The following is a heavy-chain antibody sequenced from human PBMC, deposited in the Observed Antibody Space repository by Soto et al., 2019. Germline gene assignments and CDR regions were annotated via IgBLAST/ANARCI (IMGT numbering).Heavy chain of an antibody. Sequence: QVQLQQSGAGLLKPSETLSLTCAVYGGSFSDYIWTWIRQTPGKGLQWIGQSNHSGSANYNPSLKSRVPTSVHTSYSQFSLELSSVTAADTAVYYCARGLIRGSHYSGGWYYFDSWGQGTQVTVSS. CDR2: SNHSGSA. J-gene: IGHJ4*02. V-gene: IGHV4-34*01. CDR3: ARGLIRGSHYSGGWYYFDS. CDR1: GGSFSDYI. D-gene: IGHD1-26*01.